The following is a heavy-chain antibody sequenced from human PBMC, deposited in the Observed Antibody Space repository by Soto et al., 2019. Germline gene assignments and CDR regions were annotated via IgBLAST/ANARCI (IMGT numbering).Heavy chain of an antibody. CDR1: GGSISSSNW. CDR3: ARRYSSSRHLDY. J-gene: IGHJ4*02. Sequence: ERLCRTCAVSGGSISSSNWWSWVRQPPGKGLEWIGEIYHSGSTNYNPSLKSRVTISVDKSKNQFSLKLSSVTAADTAVYYCARRYSSSRHLDYWGQGTLVTVYS. V-gene: IGHV4-4*02. CDR2: IYHSGST. D-gene: IGHD6-6*01.